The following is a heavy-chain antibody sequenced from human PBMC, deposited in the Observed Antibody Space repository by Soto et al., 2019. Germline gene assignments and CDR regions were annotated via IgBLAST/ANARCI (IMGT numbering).Heavy chain of an antibody. CDR3: ARHGYNYGGGYFDY. Sequence: GGSLRLSCAASGVTVSSNYMSWVRQAPGKGLEWVSVIYSGGSTYYADSVKGRFTISRDNSKNTLYHQMNSLRAEDTAVYYCARHGYNYGGGYFDYWGQGTLVTVSS. CDR2: IYSGGST. V-gene: IGHV3-66*04. D-gene: IGHD5-18*01. J-gene: IGHJ4*02. CDR1: GVTVSSNY.